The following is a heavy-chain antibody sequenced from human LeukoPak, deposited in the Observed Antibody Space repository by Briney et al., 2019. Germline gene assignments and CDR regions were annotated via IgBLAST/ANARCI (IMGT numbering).Heavy chain of an antibody. CDR3: ATDYDSGSYGPRYWFDP. J-gene: IGHJ5*02. V-gene: IGHV1-69*05. Sequence: SVKVSCKASGGTFSSYAISWVRQAPGQGLEWMGGIIPIFGTANYAQKFQGRVTITTDESTSTAYMELSSLRSEDTAVYYCATDYDSGSYGPRYWFDPWGQGTLVTVSS. CDR1: GGTFSSYA. D-gene: IGHD1-26*01. CDR2: IIPIFGTA.